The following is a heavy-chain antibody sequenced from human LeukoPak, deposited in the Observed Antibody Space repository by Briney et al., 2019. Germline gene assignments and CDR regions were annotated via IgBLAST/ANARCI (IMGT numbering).Heavy chain of an antibody. CDR2: ISGSGGST. J-gene: IGHJ4*02. V-gene: IGHV3-23*01. Sequence: SGGSLRLSCAASGFTFSSYAMSWVRQAPGKGLEWVSAISGSGGSTYYADSVKGRSTISRDNSKNTLYLQMNSLRAEDTAVYYCAKDQWLVHIFDYWGQGTLVTVSS. CDR3: AKDQWLVHIFDY. D-gene: IGHD6-19*01. CDR1: GFTFSSYA.